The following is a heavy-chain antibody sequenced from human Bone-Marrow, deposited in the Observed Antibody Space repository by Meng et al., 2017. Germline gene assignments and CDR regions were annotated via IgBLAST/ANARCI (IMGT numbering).Heavy chain of an antibody. Sequence: GGSLRLSCAASGFTFSTYAMNWVRQAPGKGLEWVSGISGGGGGTYSADSVTGRFTISRDNSKNPLYLQMNSLRDEDTAVYYCAKDRCSGGSCYSLRGKFDYWGQGTLVTVSS. CDR2: ISGGGGGT. CDR3: AKDRCSGGSCYSLRGKFDY. V-gene: IGHV3-23*01. J-gene: IGHJ4*02. CDR1: GFTFSTYA. D-gene: IGHD2-15*01.